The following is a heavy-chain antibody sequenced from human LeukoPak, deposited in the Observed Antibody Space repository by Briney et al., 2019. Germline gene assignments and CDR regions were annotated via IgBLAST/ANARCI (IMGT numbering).Heavy chain of an antibody. Sequence: RGGSLRPSCLPSGYTFSSYSINWVRPPPGSVLEWVWSIRIRSNYIYYADSVRCRFRISREDARDSLYLQMNNLRAEDTAVYYCVRLRKNSDTSGYYYYYDFWGQGTLVTVSS. CDR2: IRIRSNYI. D-gene: IGHD3-22*01. CDR1: GYTFSSYS. CDR3: VRLRKNSDTSGYYYYYDF. V-gene: IGHV3-21*01. J-gene: IGHJ4*02.